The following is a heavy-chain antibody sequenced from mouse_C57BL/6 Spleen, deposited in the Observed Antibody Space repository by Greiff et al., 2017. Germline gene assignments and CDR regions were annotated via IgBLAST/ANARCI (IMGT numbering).Heavy chain of an antibody. CDR1: GFNIKDYY. CDR3: ARKPTTVVANWYFDV. Sequence: VQLKQSGAELVKPGASVKLSCTASGFNIKDYYMHWVKQRTEQGLEWIGRIDPEDGETKYAPKFQGKATITADTSSNTAYLQLSSLTSEDTAVYYCARKPTTVVANWYFDVWGTGTTVTVSS. V-gene: IGHV14-2*01. J-gene: IGHJ1*03. CDR2: IDPEDGET. D-gene: IGHD1-1*01.